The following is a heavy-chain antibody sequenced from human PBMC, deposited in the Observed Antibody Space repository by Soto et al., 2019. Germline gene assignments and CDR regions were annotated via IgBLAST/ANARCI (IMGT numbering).Heavy chain of an antibody. Sequence: PGGSLRLSCAASGFTFSNYNMSWVRQAPGKGLEWVSYISSSSTIYYADSVKGRFTISRDNAKNSLYLQMNSLRDDDTAVYYCARVGSDYSHSGVIDYWGQGALVTVSS. D-gene: IGHD1-26*01. CDR3: ARVGSDYSHSGVIDY. CDR1: GFTFSNYN. CDR2: ISSSSTI. J-gene: IGHJ4*02. V-gene: IGHV3-48*02.